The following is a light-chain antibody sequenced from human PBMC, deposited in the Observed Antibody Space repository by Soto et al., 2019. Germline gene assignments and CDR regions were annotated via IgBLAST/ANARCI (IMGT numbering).Light chain of an antibody. CDR2: AAS. CDR3: QQSYSTPPIT. V-gene: IGKV1-39*01. CDR1: QSISSY. J-gene: IGKJ5*01. Sequence: LQMTQSPSSLSASVGDRVTITCRASQSISSYLNWYQQKPGKAPKLLIYAASSLQSGVPSRFSGSGSGTDFTLTISSLQPEDFATYYCQQSYSTPPITFGQGTRLEIK.